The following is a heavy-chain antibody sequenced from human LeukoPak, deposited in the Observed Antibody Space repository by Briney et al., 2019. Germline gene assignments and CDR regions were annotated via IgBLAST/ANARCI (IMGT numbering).Heavy chain of an antibody. J-gene: IGHJ5*02. CDR1: GFDFSTYA. Sequence: PGGSLRLSCAASGFDFSTYAINWVRQAPGRGLEWVSSISTMSNYIFYGDSVKGRFTISRDNAKNSVYLQMNSLRPEDTAVYYCSRDRLGGLDLWGQGTLVTVSS. CDR2: ISTMSNYI. D-gene: IGHD5-12*01. V-gene: IGHV3-21*01. CDR3: SRDRLGGLDL.